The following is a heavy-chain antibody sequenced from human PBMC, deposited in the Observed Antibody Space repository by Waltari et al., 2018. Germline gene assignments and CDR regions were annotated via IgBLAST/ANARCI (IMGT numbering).Heavy chain of an antibody. J-gene: IGHJ4*02. Sequence: QVQLVQSGAEVKKPGSSVKVSCKASGGTFSSYAISWVRQAPGQGLEWMGGSIPIFGTANYAQKFQGRVTITADESTSTAYMELSSLRSEDTAVYYCARAHSSGYYYYFDYWGQGTLVTVSS. V-gene: IGHV1-69*12. CDR3: ARAHSSGYYYYFDY. CDR2: SIPIFGTA. CDR1: GGTFSSYA. D-gene: IGHD3-22*01.